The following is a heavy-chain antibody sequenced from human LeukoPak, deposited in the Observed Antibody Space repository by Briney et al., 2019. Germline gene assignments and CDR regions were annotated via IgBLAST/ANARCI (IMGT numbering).Heavy chain of an antibody. Sequence: ASVKVSCKASGYTFTGYYMHWVRQAPGQGLEWMGWINPNSGGTDYAQKFQGRVTMTRDTSISTAYMELSRLRSDDTAVYYCARERGKVVVAYAYWGQGTLVTVSS. CDR1: GYTFTGYY. V-gene: IGHV1-2*02. D-gene: IGHD2-15*01. CDR2: INPNSGGT. CDR3: ARERGKVVVAYAY. J-gene: IGHJ4*02.